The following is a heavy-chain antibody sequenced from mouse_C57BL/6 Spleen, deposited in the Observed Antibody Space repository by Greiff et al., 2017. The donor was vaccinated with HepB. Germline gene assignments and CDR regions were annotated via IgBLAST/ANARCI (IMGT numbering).Heavy chain of an antibody. CDR1: GYSITSGYY. J-gene: IGHJ2*01. CDR2: ISYDGSN. CDR3: ARLYDYDGYYFDY. Sequence: EVKVEESGPGLVKPSQSLSLTCSVTGYSITSGYYWNWIRQFPGNKLEWMGYISYDGSNNYNPSLKNRISITRDTSKNQFFLKLNSVTTEDTATYYCARLYDYDGYYFDYWGQGTTLTVSS. V-gene: IGHV3-6*01. D-gene: IGHD2-4*01.